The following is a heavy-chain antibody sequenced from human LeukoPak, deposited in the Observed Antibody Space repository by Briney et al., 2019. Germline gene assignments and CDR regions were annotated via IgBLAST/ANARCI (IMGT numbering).Heavy chain of an antibody. Sequence: ASVTVSCKASGYTFTSYGISWVRQAPGQGLERMGWISAYKGNTNYAQKLQGRVTMTTDPSTSTAYMELRSLRSDDTAVYYCARDTTRDVDTLLHEFDYWGQGTLVTVSS. V-gene: IGHV1-18*01. CDR1: GYTFTSYG. CDR2: ISAYKGNT. J-gene: IGHJ4*02. D-gene: IGHD1-14*01. CDR3: ARDTTRDVDTLLHEFDY.